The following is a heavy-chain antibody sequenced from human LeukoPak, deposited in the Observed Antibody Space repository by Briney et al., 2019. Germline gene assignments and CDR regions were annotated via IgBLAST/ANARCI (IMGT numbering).Heavy chain of an antibody. CDR2: ISGSGGST. CDR3: AKDQSGRYFDWLFPRYYFDY. Sequence: GGSLRLSCAASGSTFSSYAMSWVRQAPGKGLEWVSAISGSGGSTYYADSVKGRFTISRDNSKNTLYLQMNSLRAEDTAVYYCAKDQSGRYFDWLFPRYYFDYWGQGTLVTVSS. D-gene: IGHD3-9*01. V-gene: IGHV3-23*01. J-gene: IGHJ4*02. CDR1: GSTFSSYA.